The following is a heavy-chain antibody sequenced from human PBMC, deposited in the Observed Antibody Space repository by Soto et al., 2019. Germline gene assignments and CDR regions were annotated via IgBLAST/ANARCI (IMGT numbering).Heavy chain of an antibody. Sequence: PGGSLRLSCAASGFTLSGYYMSWVRQAPGKGLEWVSYISSSSSYTNYADSVKGRFTISRDNAKNSLYLQMNSLRAEDTAAYYCARRRQLWLHFWFDPWGQGTLVTVSS. CDR3: ARRRQLWLHFWFDP. D-gene: IGHD5-18*01. CDR2: ISSSSSYT. J-gene: IGHJ5*02. CDR1: GFTLSGYY. V-gene: IGHV3-11*06.